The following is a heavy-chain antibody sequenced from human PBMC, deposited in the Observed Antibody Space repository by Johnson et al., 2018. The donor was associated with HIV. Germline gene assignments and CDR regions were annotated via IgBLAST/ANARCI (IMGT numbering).Heavy chain of an antibody. D-gene: IGHD3-22*01. Sequence: EVQLVESGGSVVRPGGSLRLSCAASGFIFDDYGMSWVRQAPGKGLEWVSVIYSGGSTYYADSVKGRFTISRDNSKNTLYLQMNSLRAEDTAVYSCARESGWGHDAFDIWGQGTMVIVSS. V-gene: IGHV3-66*02. CDR3: ARESGWGHDAFDI. CDR2: IYSGGST. J-gene: IGHJ3*02. CDR1: GFIFDDYG.